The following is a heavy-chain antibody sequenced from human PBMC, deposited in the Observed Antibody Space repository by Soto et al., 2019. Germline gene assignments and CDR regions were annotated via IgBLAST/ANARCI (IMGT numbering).Heavy chain of an antibody. V-gene: IGHV3-7*01. Sequence: GGSLRLSCAASGFTFSSYWMSWVRQALGKGLEWVANIKQDGSERYYVDSVKGRFTISRDNAKNSLYLQMNSLRAEDTAVYYCARVGSFNLAYYYYYMDVWGKGTTVTVSS. J-gene: IGHJ6*03. CDR3: ARVGSFNLAYYYYYMDV. CDR2: IKQDGSER. CDR1: GFTFSSYW. D-gene: IGHD3-10*01.